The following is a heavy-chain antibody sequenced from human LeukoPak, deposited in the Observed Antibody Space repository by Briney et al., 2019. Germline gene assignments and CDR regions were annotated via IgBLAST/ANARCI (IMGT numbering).Heavy chain of an antibody. Sequence: GASVTVSCKASGYTFTSYYMHWVRQAPGQGLEWMGIINPSGGSTSYAQKFQGRVTMTRDMSTSTVYMELSSLRSEDTAVYYCARSSGAYDFWSGPGAWGQGTLVTVSS. CDR1: GYTFTSYY. CDR3: ARSSGAYDFWSGPGA. CDR2: INPSGGST. D-gene: IGHD3-3*01. V-gene: IGHV1-46*01. J-gene: IGHJ5*02.